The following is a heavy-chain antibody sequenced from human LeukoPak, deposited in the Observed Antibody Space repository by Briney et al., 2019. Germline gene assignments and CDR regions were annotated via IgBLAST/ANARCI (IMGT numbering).Heavy chain of an antibody. V-gene: IGHV1-2*02. CDR3: ARRSRNGLDAFDI. J-gene: IGHJ3*02. CDR2: IDPNSEDT. Sequence: ASVKVSRKASAYTFSDYYLHWVRQAPGQGPEWMGWIDPNSEDTEYAQKFQGRVTMTRVRSISTAYMELSRLTSDDTAVYYCARRSRNGLDAFDIWGQGTMVTVSS. CDR1: AYTFSDYY. D-gene: IGHD2-8*01.